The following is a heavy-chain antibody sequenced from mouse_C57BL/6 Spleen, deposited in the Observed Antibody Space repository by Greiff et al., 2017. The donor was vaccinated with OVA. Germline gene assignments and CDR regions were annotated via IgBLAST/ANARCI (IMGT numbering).Heavy chain of an antibody. D-gene: IGHD2-4*01. CDR3: ARGDYDYFDY. J-gene: IGHJ2*01. CDR2: INYDGSST. Sequence: EVKVVESAGGLVQPGRSMKLSCTASGFTFSDYYMAWVRQVPEKGLEWVANINYDGSSTYYLDSLKSRFIISRDNAKNILYLQMSSLKSEDTATYYCARGDYDYFDYWGQGTTLTVSS. CDR1: GFTFSDYY. V-gene: IGHV5-16*01.